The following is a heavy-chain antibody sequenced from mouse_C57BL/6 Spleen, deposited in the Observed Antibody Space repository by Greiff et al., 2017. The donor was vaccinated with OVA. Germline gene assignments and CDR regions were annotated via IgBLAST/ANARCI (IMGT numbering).Heavy chain of an antibody. Sequence: QVHVKQPGAELVKPGASVKLSCKASGYTFTSYWMHWVKQRPGQGLEWIGMIHPNSGSTNYNEKFKSKATLTVDKSSSTAYMQLSSLTSEDSAVYYCAREGVYYGSSPYAMDYWGQGTSVTVSS. D-gene: IGHD1-1*01. J-gene: IGHJ4*01. CDR2: IHPNSGST. CDR3: AREGVYYGSSPYAMDY. CDR1: GYTFTSYW. V-gene: IGHV1-64*01.